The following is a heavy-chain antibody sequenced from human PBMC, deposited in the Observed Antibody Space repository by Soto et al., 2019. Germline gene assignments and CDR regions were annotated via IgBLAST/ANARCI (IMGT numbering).Heavy chain of an antibody. D-gene: IGHD2-15*01. V-gene: IGHV3-48*01. CDR3: ARDRGCSGGICYRDLGY. CDR1: GFTFSTYS. Sequence: EVQLVESGGGLVQPGGSLRLSCAASGFTFSTYSRSWVRQAPGKGLEWVSYISSTSNTIYYTDSVKGRFTISRDNAKNSLYLHWNSLSGQDTAVYYCARDRGCSGGICYRDLGYWGQGTLVTVSS. J-gene: IGHJ4*02. CDR2: ISSTSNTI.